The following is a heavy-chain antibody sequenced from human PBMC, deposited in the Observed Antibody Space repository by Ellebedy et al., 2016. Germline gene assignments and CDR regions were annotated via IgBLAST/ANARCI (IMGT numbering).Heavy chain of an antibody. CDR2: IYHSGTT. CDR3: GRLGAVADYDY. V-gene: IGHV4-38-2*02. D-gene: IGHD6-19*01. CDR1: GYSISSGYS. Sequence: SETLSLTXTVSGYSISSGYSWGWIRQPPGKGLEWIGSIYHSGTTYYNPSLKSRLTISVDTSKNHFSLKLSSVTAADTAVYYCGRLGAVADYDYWGQGTLVTVSS. J-gene: IGHJ4*02.